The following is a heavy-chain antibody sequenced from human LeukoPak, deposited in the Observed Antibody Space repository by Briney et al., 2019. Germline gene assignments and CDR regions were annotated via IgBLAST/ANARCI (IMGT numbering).Heavy chain of an antibody. V-gene: IGHV3-23*01. CDR3: AKVDSYYPTCVDY. D-gene: IGHD2-21*02. CDR1: GFTFSSYA. CDR2: ISGSGGST. Sequence: GGSLRLSCAASGFTFSSYAMSWVRQAPGKGLEWVSAISGSGGSTYYADSVEGRFTISRDNSKNTLYLQMNSLRAEDTAVYYRAKVDSYYPTCVDYWGQGTLVTVSS. J-gene: IGHJ4*02.